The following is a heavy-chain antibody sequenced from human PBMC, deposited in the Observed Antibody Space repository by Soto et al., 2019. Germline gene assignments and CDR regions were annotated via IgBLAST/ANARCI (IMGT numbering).Heavy chain of an antibody. CDR2: IYYSGST. V-gene: IGHV4-39*01. Sequence: SETLSLTCTVSGGSISSSSYYWGWIRQPPGKGLEWIGSIYYSGSTYYNPSLKSRVTISVDTSKNQFSLKLSSVTAADTAVYYCARVSSIAARPYWFDPWGQGTLVTVSS. CDR1: GGSISSSSYY. CDR3: ARVSSIAARPYWFDP. D-gene: IGHD6-6*01. J-gene: IGHJ5*02.